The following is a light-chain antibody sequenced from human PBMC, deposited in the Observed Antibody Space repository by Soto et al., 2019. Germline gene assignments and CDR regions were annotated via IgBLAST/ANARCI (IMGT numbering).Light chain of an antibody. V-gene: IGKV1-8*01. CDR2: AAS. CDR3: QQYCNYHRT. J-gene: IGKJ1*01. CDR1: QGISSY. Sequence: AIRMTQSPSSFSASTGDRVTITCRASQGISSYLAWYQQKPGQAPKLLIYAASTVESGVPSRFSGSGSGTDFTLTISSLQSEDFATYDCQQYCNYHRTFGQGTNVEIK.